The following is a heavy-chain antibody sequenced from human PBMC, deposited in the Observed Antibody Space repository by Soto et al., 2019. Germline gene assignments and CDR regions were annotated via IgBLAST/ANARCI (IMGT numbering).Heavy chain of an antibody. V-gene: IGHV1-69*06. CDR1: GGAFSSYA. CDR3: AREGRHFDY. CDR2: INPIFGTP. Sequence: QVQLVQSGAEVQRPGSSVKVSCKACGGAFSSYAISWVRQAPGQGLEWMGGINPIFGTPHYAQKYQGRVTITADTFTNTAYMELTRLTSDDTAVYFCAREGRHFDYWGQGTLVTVSS. J-gene: IGHJ4*02.